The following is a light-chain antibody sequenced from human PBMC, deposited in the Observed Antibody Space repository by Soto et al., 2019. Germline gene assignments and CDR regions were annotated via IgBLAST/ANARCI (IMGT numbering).Light chain of an antibody. CDR2: GTA. CDR1: QSISCT. J-gene: IGKJ1*01. V-gene: IGKV3-15*01. Sequence: EIAMTQSPATLSVSLGGRATISCRASQSISCTLAWYQQKPGQAPRLLIYGTATRPPGVPARFSGSGSGSYITTIISSLQYEDVAVFYCQQYNDWPWTFGQGTKVDIK. CDR3: QQYNDWPWT.